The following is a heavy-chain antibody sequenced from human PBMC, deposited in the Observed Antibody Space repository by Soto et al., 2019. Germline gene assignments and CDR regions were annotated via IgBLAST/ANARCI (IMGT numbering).Heavy chain of an antibody. Sequence: PGGSLRLSCAASGFTFSSYWMNWVRQAPGKGLVWVSRIYTDGSSTSYADPVKGRFTISRDNAKNTLYLQMNSLRAEDTAVYYCASSPTHSSGWYVDYHGMDVWGQGTTVTVSS. V-gene: IGHV3-74*01. CDR1: GFTFSSYW. D-gene: IGHD6-19*01. CDR2: IYTDGSST. CDR3: ASSPTHSSGWYVDYHGMDV. J-gene: IGHJ6*02.